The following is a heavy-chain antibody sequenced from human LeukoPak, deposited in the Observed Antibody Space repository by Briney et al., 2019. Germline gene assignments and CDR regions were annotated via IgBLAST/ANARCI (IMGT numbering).Heavy chain of an antibody. CDR2: ISSSSSTI. V-gene: IGHV3-11*04. J-gene: IGHJ3*02. D-gene: IGHD2-2*01. CDR1: GFTFSDYY. CDR3: ARVLPTALDAFDI. Sequence: PGGSLRLSCAASGFTFSDYYMSWIRQAPGKGLEWVSYISSSSSTIYYADSVKGRFIISRDNAKNSLYLQVHSLRAEDTAAYYCARVLPTALDAFDIWGQGTMVTVSS.